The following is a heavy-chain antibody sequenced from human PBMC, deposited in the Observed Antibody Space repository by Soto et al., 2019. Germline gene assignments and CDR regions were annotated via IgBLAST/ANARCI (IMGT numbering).Heavy chain of an antibody. J-gene: IGHJ4*02. CDR3: VKEQAEYYYGSGGSYFFDY. CDR2: ISGSGGSA. CDR1: GFTFNNHA. V-gene: IGHV3-23*01. Sequence: GGSLRLSCAASGFTFNNHAMNWVRQAPGKGLDWVSGISGSGGSAYYADSVKGRFTISRDSSKNTLYLQMNSLRAEDTALYYCVKEQAEYYYGSGGSYFFDYWGQGTLVTVSS. D-gene: IGHD3-10*01.